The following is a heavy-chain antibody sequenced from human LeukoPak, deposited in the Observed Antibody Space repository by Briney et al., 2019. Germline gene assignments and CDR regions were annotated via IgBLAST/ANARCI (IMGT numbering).Heavy chain of an antibody. CDR2: ISAYNGNT. CDR1: GYTFTSYG. D-gene: IGHD2-2*01. V-gene: IGHV1-18*01. Sequence: ASVKVSCKASGYTFTSYGISWVRQAPGQGLEWMGWISAYNGNTNYAQKLQGRVTMTTDTSTSTAYMELRSLRSDDTAVYYCARDRRGYCSSTSCYRALAYWGQGTLVTVSS. J-gene: IGHJ4*02. CDR3: ARDRRGYCSSTSCYRALAY.